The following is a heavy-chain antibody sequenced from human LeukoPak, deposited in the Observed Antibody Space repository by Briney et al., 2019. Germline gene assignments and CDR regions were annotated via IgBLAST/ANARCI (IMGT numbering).Heavy chain of an antibody. CDR2: IYSGGST. J-gene: IGHJ4*02. CDR1: GFTVSSNY. V-gene: IGHV3-53*01. CDR3: ARVEEGHFDY. Sequence: PGGSLRPSCAASGFTVSSNYMSWVRQAPGKGLEWVSVIYSGGSTYYADSVKGRFTISRDNSKNTLYLQMNSLRAEDTAMYYCARVEEGHFDYWGQGTLVTVSS.